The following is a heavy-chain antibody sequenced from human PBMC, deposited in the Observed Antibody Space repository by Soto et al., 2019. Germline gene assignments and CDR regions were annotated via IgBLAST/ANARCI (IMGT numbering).Heavy chain of an antibody. CDR1: RDNVKSLY. CDR2: ISPDGGRT. V-gene: IGHV1-46*02. Sequence: YKTSRDNVKSLYLDGVRQDKGKGLEWMGIISPDGGRTSYAQKFKGRVTMTRDTSTSTVYMELSSLRSEDTAVYYCATRDPGHYWGQGTLVTVSS. J-gene: IGHJ4*02. CDR3: ATRDPGHY.